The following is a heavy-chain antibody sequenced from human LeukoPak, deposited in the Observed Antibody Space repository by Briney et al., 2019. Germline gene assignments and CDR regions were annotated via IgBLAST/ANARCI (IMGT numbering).Heavy chain of an antibody. J-gene: IGHJ3*02. CDR1: GFTFSRYA. V-gene: IGHV3-23*01. Sequence: GGSLRLSCAASGFTFSRYAMSWVRQAPGKGLEWVSGMSDSGGITYYADSVKGRFTTSRDNSKNTLYLQMNSLRAEDTAVYYCVKGASDGCYAPSHIWGQGTTVTVSS. CDR3: VKGASDGCYAPSHI. CDR2: MSDSGGIT. D-gene: IGHD2-15*01.